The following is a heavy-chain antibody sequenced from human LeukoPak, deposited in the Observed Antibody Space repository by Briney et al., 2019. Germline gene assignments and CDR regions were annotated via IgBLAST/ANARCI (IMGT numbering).Heavy chain of an antibody. Sequence: SQTLSLTCAISGDTVSSNSAAWNWIRQSPSRGLEWLGRTYYRSKWYNDYAASVKSRISINPDTSKNHFSLQLNSVTPEDTAVYYCARKYSSTWYDALDIWGQGTMVAVSS. CDR2: TYYRSKWYN. CDR3: ARKYSSTWYDALDI. V-gene: IGHV6-1*01. J-gene: IGHJ3*02. D-gene: IGHD6-13*01. CDR1: GDTVSSNSAA.